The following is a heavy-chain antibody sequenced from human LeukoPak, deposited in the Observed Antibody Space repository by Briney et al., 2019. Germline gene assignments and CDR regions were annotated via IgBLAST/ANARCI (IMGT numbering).Heavy chain of an antibody. V-gene: IGHV4-30-4*08. J-gene: IGHJ4*02. CDR3: AREQQLPGCFDY. Sequence: SETLSLTCTVSGGSISSGDYYWSWIRQPPGKGLEWIGYIYYSGSTYYNPSLKSRVTISVDTSKNQFSLKLSSVTAADTAVYYCAREQQLPGCFDYWGQGTLVTVSS. D-gene: IGHD6-13*01. CDR1: GGSISSGDYY. CDR2: IYYSGST.